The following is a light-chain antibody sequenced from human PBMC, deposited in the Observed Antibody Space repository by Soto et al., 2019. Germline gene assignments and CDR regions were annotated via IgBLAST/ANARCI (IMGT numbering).Light chain of an antibody. CDR3: QQYGSSPRT. J-gene: IGKJ1*01. Sequence: DIQMTQSPSSVSASVGDRVTITCRASQGISSWLAWYQQKPGKGPKLLIYAASRLQSGVPSRFSGSGSGTDFTLTISSLQREDFAVYYCQQYGSSPRTVGQGTKVDIK. CDR1: QGISSW. CDR2: AAS. V-gene: IGKV1-12*01.